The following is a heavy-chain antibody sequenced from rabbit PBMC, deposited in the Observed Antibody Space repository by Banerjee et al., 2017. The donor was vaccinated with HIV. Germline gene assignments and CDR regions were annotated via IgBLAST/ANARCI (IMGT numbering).Heavy chain of an antibody. CDR1: GIDFNSVYY. D-gene: IGHD4-2*01. Sequence: QEQLEESGGDLVKPGASLTLTCTASGIDFNSVYYMCWVRQAPGKGLEWLACIYAGGRGTTYYATWAKGRFTISRTSSTTVTLQMTSLTAADTATYFCARNGAGSNFAFNLWGPGTLVTVS. CDR2: IYAGGRGTT. J-gene: IGHJ4*01. V-gene: IGHV1S45*01. CDR3: ARNGAGSNFAFNL.